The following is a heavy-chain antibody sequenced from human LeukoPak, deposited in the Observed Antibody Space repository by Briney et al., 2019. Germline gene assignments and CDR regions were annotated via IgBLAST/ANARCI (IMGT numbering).Heavy chain of an antibody. Sequence: SETLSLTCTVSGGSISSTTYSWAWIRQPPGKGLEWIGSIYYSGSTYYNPSLQGRVTMSVDASKNQFSLKLSSVTAADTALYYCARHYMTTVTSRFAFDIWGQGPMVTVSS. CDR2: IYYSGST. CDR3: ARHYMTTVTSRFAFDI. D-gene: IGHD4-17*01. CDR1: GGSISSTTYS. V-gene: IGHV4-39*01. J-gene: IGHJ3*02.